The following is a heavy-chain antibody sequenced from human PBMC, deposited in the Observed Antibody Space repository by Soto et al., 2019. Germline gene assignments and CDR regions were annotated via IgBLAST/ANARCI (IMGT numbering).Heavy chain of an antibody. Sequence: QVQLVESGGGVVQPGRSLRLSCAASGFTFSSYGMHWVRQAPGKGLEWVAVISYDGINKYYADSVKGRFTISRDNSKNTLYLQMNSLRAEDTAVYYCAKDLGGDYGDYSGAFDIWGQGTMVTVSS. CDR3: AKDLGGDYGDYSGAFDI. CDR2: ISYDGINK. CDR1: GFTFSSYG. J-gene: IGHJ3*02. D-gene: IGHD4-17*01. V-gene: IGHV3-30*18.